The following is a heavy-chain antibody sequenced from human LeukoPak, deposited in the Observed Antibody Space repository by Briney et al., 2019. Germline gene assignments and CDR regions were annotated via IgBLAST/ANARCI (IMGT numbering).Heavy chain of an antibody. J-gene: IGHJ6*03. CDR2: ISTSSSYI. CDR3: ARSAGRGEDYYYMDV. CDR1: GFTFSTCS. V-gene: IGHV3-21*01. Sequence: PGGSLRLSCVASGFTFSTCSMNWFRQAPGKGLEWVSSISTSSSYIYYADSVKGRFTISRDNAKNSLYLQMDSLRAEDTAVYYCARSAGRGEDYYYMDVWGKGTTVTVSS. D-gene: IGHD3-10*01.